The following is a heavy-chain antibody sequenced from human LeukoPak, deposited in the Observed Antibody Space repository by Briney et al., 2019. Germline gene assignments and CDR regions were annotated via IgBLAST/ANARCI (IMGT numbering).Heavy chain of an antibody. CDR1: GGSFSGYY. CDR2: INHSGIT. CDR3: ASAYCGGDCYSGYFQY. J-gene: IGHJ1*01. D-gene: IGHD2-21*02. Sequence: NPSETLSLTCTVYGGSFSGYYRGWIRQPPGKGLEWIGEINHSGITNYNPSLKSRITIPVDTSKNQFSLKLSSVTAADTAMYYCASAYCGGDCYSGYFQYWGQGTLVTVSS. V-gene: IGHV4-34*01.